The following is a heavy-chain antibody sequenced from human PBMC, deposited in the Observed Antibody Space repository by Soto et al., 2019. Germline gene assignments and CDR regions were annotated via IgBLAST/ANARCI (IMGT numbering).Heavy chain of an antibody. V-gene: IGHV4-59*01. CDR1: GGSSGGYC. CDR2: IYYSGST. J-gene: IGHJ6*02. CDR3: ARDARIQLDYYGMAV. D-gene: IGHD5-18*01. Sequence: ELLCVTWSVAGGSSGGYCGSWIRQTPGKGLEWIGYIYYSGSTNYNPSLKSRVTISVDTSKNQFSLKLSSVTAADTAVYYCARDARIQLDYYGMAVWRQGTTVPVS.